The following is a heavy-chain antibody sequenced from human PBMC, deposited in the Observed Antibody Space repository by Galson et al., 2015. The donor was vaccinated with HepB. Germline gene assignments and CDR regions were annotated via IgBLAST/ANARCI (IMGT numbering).Heavy chain of an antibody. CDR1: GGYITTYYHY. CDR3: AQGGRDYDFWSGQAHYFDN. D-gene: IGHD3-3*01. Sequence: SETLSLTCAVSGGYITTYYHYWGWIRQTPGKGLEWIGTFYYSGSTYSSPSLKSRVTIIGDTSKNQFSLKLSSVPAADTAVYYCAQGGRDYDFWSGQAHYFDNWGQGNLVTVSS. CDR2: FYYSGST. J-gene: IGHJ4*02. V-gene: IGHV4-39*01.